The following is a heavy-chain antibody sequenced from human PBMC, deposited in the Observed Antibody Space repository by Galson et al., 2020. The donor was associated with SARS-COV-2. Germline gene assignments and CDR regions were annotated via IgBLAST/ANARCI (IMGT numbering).Heavy chain of an antibody. V-gene: IGHV4-59*08. D-gene: IGHD1-1*01. CDR1: GYSISSFY. CDR3: AGTTLNFDC. CDR2: VHYTGST. Sequence: SETLSLTCTVSGYSISSFYWSWIRQSPGKGLEWIGYVHYTGSTNYSPSLASRVTMSVDTSKSLFSLRLTSVTAADTAVYYCAGTTLNFDCWGQGTLVTVSS. J-gene: IGHJ4*02.